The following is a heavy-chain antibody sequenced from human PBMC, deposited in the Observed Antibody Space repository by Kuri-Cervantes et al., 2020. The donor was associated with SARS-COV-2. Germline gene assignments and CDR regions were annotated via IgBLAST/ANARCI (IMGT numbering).Heavy chain of an antibody. V-gene: IGHV3-74*01. D-gene: IGHD1-26*01. CDR1: GFTFSNYW. CDR3: ARAFLRGGSDY. CDR2: TNTDGSST. J-gene: IGHJ4*02. Sequence: GGSLRLSCAASGFTFSNYWMHWVRQAPGKGLVWDSRTNTDGSSTSYADSVKGRFTISRDNAKNTLYLQMNSLRAEDTAVYYCARAFLRGGSDYWGQGTLVTVSS.